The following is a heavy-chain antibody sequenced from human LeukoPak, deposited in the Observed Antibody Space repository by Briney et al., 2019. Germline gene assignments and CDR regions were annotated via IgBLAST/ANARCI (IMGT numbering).Heavy chain of an antibody. CDR2: IRYDRRNQ. J-gene: IGHJ3*02. D-gene: IGHD5-18*01. CDR1: GFTFSSYG. V-gene: IGHV3-30*02. CDR3: AKFFRRGYSYGQKGAFDI. Sequence: GGSLRLSCAASGFTFSSYGMHWVRQAPGKGLEWVAFIRYDRRNQYYADSVKGRFTISRDNSKNTLYLQMNSLRAEDTAVYYCAKFFRRGYSYGQKGAFDIWGQGTMVTVSS.